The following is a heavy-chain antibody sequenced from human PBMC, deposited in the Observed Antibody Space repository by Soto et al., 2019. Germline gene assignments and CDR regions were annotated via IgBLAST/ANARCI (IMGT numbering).Heavy chain of an antibody. V-gene: IGHV1-69*13. CDR1: GGTFSSYA. Sequence: SVKVSCKASGGTFSSYAISWVRQAPGQGLEWMGGIIPIFGTANYAQKFQGRVTITADESTRTAYMELSSLRSEDTAVYYCAKAGGGTNRPDYWGQGTLVTVSS. D-gene: IGHD3-16*01. J-gene: IGHJ4*02. CDR2: IIPIFGTA. CDR3: AKAGGGTNRPDY.